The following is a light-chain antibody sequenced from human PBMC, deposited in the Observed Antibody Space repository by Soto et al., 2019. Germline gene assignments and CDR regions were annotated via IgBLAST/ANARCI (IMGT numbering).Light chain of an antibody. CDR1: SSDVGSYNL. J-gene: IGLJ1*01. V-gene: IGLV2-23*02. CDR2: EVS. CDR3: CSYAGSSTXV. Sequence: QSALTQPASVSGSPGQSITISCTGTSSDVGSYNLVSWYQQHPGKAPKLMIYEVSKRPSGVSNRFSGSKSGNTASLTISGLQAEDEADYYCCSYAGSSTXVFGTGTKVTV.